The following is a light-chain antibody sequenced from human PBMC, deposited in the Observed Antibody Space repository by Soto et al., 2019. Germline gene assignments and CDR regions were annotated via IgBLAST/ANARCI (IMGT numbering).Light chain of an antibody. J-gene: IGKJ2*01. V-gene: IGKV3-20*01. CDR3: QQYGSRTYT. CDR1: QSVSSSY. Sequence: EIVLTQSPGTLSLSPGERATLSCRASQSVSSSYLAWYQQKPGQAPRLLIYGASSRATGIPDRFSGSGSGTDFTLTISRLAPEDFVVYYCQQYGSRTYTFGQGTKLEIK. CDR2: GAS.